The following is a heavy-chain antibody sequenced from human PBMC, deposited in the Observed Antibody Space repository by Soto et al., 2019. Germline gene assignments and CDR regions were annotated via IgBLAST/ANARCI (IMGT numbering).Heavy chain of an antibody. Sequence: SLRLSCADSGFTFDNYAMYWVRQAPGKGLEWVSGIGWNSYTINYAGSVKGRFTISRDNAKNSLYLQMNSLRAEDTALYYCARGYSGFGASSYFDYWGQGTLVTVSS. V-gene: IGHV3-9*01. CDR3: ARGYSGFGASSYFDY. J-gene: IGHJ4*02. CDR1: GFTFDNYA. D-gene: IGHD3-16*01. CDR2: IGWNSYTI.